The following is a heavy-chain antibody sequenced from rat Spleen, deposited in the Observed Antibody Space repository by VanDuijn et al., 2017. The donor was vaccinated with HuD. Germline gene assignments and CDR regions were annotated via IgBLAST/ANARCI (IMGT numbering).Heavy chain of an antibody. CDR2: ISYDGRRI. V-gene: IGHV5-7*01. CDR3: ARQDTSGYSNWFAY. J-gene: IGHJ3*01. CDR1: GFTFSAYY. Sequence: EVQLVESGGGLVQPGRSMKLSCAASGFTFSAYYMAWVRQAPTTGLEWVATISYDGRRIYYRDSVKGRFTISRDNAKSSLYLQMDSLRSEDTAPYYCARQDTSGYSNWFAYWGQGTLVTVSS. D-gene: IGHD4-3*01.